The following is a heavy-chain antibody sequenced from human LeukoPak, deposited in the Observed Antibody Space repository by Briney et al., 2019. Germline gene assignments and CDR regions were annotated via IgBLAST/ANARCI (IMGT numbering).Heavy chain of an antibody. D-gene: IGHD6-6*01. CDR3: AGTPPSIEMQYDLAS. J-gene: IGHJ4*02. CDR1: GDTLNTYA. V-gene: IGHV1-69*04. CDR2: ILPALQTT. Sequence: ASVKVSCKASGDTLNTYALSWVRQVPGQGLQWVGRILPALQTTAYAQRFQGRVTITADTSASTSYLELTSLRIDDTAIYYCAGTPPSIEMQYDLASWGQGTLVTVS.